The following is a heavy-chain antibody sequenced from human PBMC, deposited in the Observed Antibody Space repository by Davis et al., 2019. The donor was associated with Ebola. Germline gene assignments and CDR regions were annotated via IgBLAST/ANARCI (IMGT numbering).Heavy chain of an antibody. CDR3: TRWNYASDN. V-gene: IGHV1-3*01. CDR2: FNAGNGYA. J-gene: IGHJ4*02. Sequence: ASVQVSCKASGFTFITYTMDWVRQAPGQSLEWIGKFNAGNGYADYSQRFQGRVTITRDTSATTTYMELSALRSEDTAMYYCTRWNYASDNWGQGTLVTVSS. D-gene: IGHD1-7*01. CDR1: GFTFITYT.